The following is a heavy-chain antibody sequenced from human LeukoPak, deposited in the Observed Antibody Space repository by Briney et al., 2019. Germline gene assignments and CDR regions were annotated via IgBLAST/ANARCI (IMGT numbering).Heavy chain of an antibody. D-gene: IGHD5-24*01. Sequence: GRSLRLSCAASGFTFSSYGMHWVRQAPGKGLEWVAVIWYDGSNKYYADSVKGRFTISRDSSKNTLYLQMNSLRAEDTAVYYCAKDLRWLQTQPPEIGYWGQGTLVTVSS. J-gene: IGHJ4*02. CDR1: GFTFSSYG. CDR3: AKDLRWLQTQPPEIGY. V-gene: IGHV3-33*06. CDR2: IWYDGSNK.